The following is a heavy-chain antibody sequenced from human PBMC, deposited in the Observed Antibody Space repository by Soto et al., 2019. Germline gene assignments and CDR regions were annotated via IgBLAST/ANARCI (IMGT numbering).Heavy chain of an antibody. CDR2: ISAYNGNT. CDR3: ARSGERYGVVVPAATLNYYYYGMDV. J-gene: IGHJ6*02. D-gene: IGHD2-2*01. V-gene: IGHV1-18*04. Sequence: GASVKVSCKASGYTFTSYGISWVRQAPGQGLEWMGWISAYNGNTNYAQKLQGRVTMTTDTSTSTAYMELSSLRSEDTAVYYCARSGERYGVVVPAATLNYYYYGMDVWGQGTTVTVSS. CDR1: GYTFTSYG.